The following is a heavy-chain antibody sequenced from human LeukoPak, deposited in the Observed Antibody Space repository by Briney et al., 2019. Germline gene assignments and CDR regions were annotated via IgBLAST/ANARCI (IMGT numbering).Heavy chain of an antibody. CDR2: IYPGGGVI. J-gene: IGHJ4*02. CDR1: GLTLSDCY. D-gene: IGHD2/OR15-2a*01. V-gene: IGHV3-11*01. CDR3: ARDYHNKGHDY. Sequence: GESLRLSCAASGLTLSDCYMSWISQAPGKGLECVAYIYPGGGVIYYADSVKGRFTIFRDNTKNSLYLQMSSLRAEDTAIYYCARDYHNKGHDYWGPGTLVTVSS.